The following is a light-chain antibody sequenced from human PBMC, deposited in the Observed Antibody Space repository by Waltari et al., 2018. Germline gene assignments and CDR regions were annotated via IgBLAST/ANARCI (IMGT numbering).Light chain of an antibody. CDR2: DAS. V-gene: IGKV3-11*01. CDR1: ESIGRY. J-gene: IGKJ5*01. Sequence: EIVLTQSPATLSLSTGDRATLSCRASESIGRYLAWYQQKPGQAPRLLIYDASNRATGIPVRFTGSGSGTDFTLAISSLETDDFALYYCQHRSNWPAFGQGTRLEIK. CDR3: QHRSNWPA.